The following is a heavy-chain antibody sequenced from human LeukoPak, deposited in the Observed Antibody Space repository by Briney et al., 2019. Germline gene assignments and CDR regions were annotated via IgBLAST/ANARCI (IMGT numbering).Heavy chain of an antibody. J-gene: IGHJ6*03. CDR3: ARGETAYDFWSGYYNGDYYYMDV. Sequence: EASVKVSCKASGYTFTSYAMNWVRQAPGQGLEWMGWINTNTGNPTYAQGFTGRFVFSLDTSVSTAYLQISSLKAEDTAVYYCARGETAYDFWSGYYNGDYYYMDVWGKGTTVTVSS. CDR2: INTNTGNP. V-gene: IGHV7-4-1*02. CDR1: GYTFTSYA. D-gene: IGHD3-3*01.